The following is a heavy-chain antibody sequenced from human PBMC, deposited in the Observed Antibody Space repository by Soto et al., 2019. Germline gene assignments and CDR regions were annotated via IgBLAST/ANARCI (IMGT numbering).Heavy chain of an antibody. Sequence: SETLSLTCTVSGGSISSYRWSWIRQPAGKGLEWIGRLNTYGNTHYNPSLKSRVTISVDTSKNQFSLKLSSVTAADTAVYYCARGYPYFDYWGLGSLVTVSS. CDR1: GGSISSYR. CDR2: LNTYGNT. D-gene: IGHD1-1*01. V-gene: IGHV4-4*07. J-gene: IGHJ4*02. CDR3: ARGYPYFDY.